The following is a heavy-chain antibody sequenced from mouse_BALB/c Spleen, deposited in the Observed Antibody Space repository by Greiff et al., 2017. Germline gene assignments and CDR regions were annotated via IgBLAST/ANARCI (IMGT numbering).Heavy chain of an antibody. D-gene: IGHD1-1*01. CDR1: GFTFSSFG. J-gene: IGHJ3*01. CDR2: ISSGSSTI. CDR3: ARSGSRGFAY. V-gene: IGHV5-17*02. Sequence: EVQVVESGGGLVQPGGSRKLSCAASGFTFSSFGMHWVRQAPEKGLEWVAYISSGSSTIYYADTVKGRFTISRDNPKNTLFLQMTSLRSEDTAMYYCARSGSRGFAYWGQGTLVTVSA.